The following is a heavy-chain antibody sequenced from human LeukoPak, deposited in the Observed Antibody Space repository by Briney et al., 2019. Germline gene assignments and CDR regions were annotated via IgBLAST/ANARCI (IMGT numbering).Heavy chain of an antibody. J-gene: IGHJ4*02. V-gene: IGHV4-59*12. CDR1: GGSISSYY. CDR3: ASSRGDFWSGSRDRGGYFDY. CDR2: IYYSGST. D-gene: IGHD3-3*01. Sequence: SETLSLTCTVSGGSISSYYWSWIRQPPGKGLEWIGYIYYSGSTNYNPSLKSRVTISVDTSKNQFSLKLSSVTAADTAVYYCASSRGDFWSGSRDRGGYFDYWGQGTLVTVSS.